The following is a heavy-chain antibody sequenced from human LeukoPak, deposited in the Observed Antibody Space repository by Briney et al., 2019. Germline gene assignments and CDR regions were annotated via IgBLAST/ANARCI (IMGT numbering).Heavy chain of an antibody. Sequence: GGSLRLSCAASGFTVSSNYMSWVRQAPGKGLEWVSVIYSGGSTYYADSVKGRFTISRDNSKNTLYLQMNSLRAEDTAVYDCARDCSGGSCYHWGQGTPVTVSS. J-gene: IGHJ4*02. CDR3: ARDCSGGSCYH. CDR1: GFTVSSNY. CDR2: IYSGGST. D-gene: IGHD2-15*01. V-gene: IGHV3-66*02.